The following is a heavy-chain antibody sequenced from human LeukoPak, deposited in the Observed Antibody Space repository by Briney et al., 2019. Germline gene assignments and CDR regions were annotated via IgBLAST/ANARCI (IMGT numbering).Heavy chain of an antibody. D-gene: IGHD5-12*01. CDR2: MYYSGST. J-gene: IGHJ5*02. V-gene: IGHV4-39*01. CDR3: ARGRGYSGYGTFDP. Sequence: SETLSLTCTVSGGSISSSSYYWGWIRQPPGKGLEWIGSMYYSGSTYYNPSLKSRVTISVDTSKNQFSLKLSSVTAADTAVYYCARGRGYSGYGTFDPWGQGTLVTVSS. CDR1: GGSISSSSYY.